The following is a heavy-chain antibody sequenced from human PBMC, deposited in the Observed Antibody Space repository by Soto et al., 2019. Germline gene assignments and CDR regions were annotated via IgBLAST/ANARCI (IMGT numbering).Heavy chain of an antibody. V-gene: IGHV4-34*01. Sequence: QVQLQQWGAGLLKPSETLSLTCAVYGGSFSGYQWSWIRQTPGKGLEWIGGINDSGDINYNPSLKSRVTILVDSPKKQISLRLSSVTAAATAVYYWARGLILWFGELSRRGGYYYDMDVRGKGTTVTVSS. CDR3: ARGLILWFGELSRRGGYYYDMDV. CDR2: INDSGDI. CDR1: GGSFSGYQ. D-gene: IGHD3-10*01. J-gene: IGHJ6*03.